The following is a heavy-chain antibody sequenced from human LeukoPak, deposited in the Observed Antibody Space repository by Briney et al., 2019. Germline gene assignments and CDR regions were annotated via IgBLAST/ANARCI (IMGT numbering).Heavy chain of an antibody. CDR2: IYTSGST. D-gene: IGHD6-13*01. CDR3: ARSAAGIGLVWFDP. CDR1: GGSISSGSYY. J-gene: IGHJ5*02. Sequence: SQTLSLTCTVSGGSISSGSYYWSWTRQPAGKGLEWIGRIYTSGSTNYNPSLKSRVTIPVDTSKNQFSLKLSSVTAADTAVYYCARSAAGIGLVWFDPWGQGTLVTVSS. V-gene: IGHV4-61*02.